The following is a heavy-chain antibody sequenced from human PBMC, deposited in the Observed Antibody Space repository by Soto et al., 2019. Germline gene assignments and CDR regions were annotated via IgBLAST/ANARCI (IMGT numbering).Heavy chain of an antibody. D-gene: IGHD3-10*01. CDR2: IWYNGKNK. CDR1: GFTFRDYG. Sequence: QVHLVESGGGVVQPGRSLRLSCAASGFTFRDYGMHWVRQAPGKGLEWVALIWYNGKNKYYADSVKGRFTISRDNSKNTLFLQIDSLRDEDTAFYYCARDLGSVSRDVFCDFWGQGTLVTVSS. CDR3: ARDLGSVSRDVFCDF. V-gene: IGHV3-33*01. J-gene: IGHJ4*02.